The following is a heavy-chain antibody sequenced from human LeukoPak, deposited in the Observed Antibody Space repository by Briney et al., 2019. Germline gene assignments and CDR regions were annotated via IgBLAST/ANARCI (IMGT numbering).Heavy chain of an antibody. CDR1: GFTFSDYY. J-gene: IGHJ6*02. V-gene: IGHV3-11*01. Sequence: GGSLRLSCAASGFTFSDYYMSWIRQVPGKGLEWVSYISSSGSTIYYADSVKGRFTISRDNAKNSLYLQMNSLRAEDTAVYYCARGEAAAGFYYYYGMDVWGQGTTVTVPS. CDR3: ARGEAAAGFYYYYGMDV. D-gene: IGHD6-13*01. CDR2: ISSSGSTI.